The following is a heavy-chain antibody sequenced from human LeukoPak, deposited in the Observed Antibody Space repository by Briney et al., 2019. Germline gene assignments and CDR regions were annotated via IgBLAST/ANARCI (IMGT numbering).Heavy chain of an antibody. CDR1: GGSLSGYY. D-gene: IGHD2/OR15-2a*01. CDR2: INHTGST. V-gene: IGHV4-34*01. CDR3: AKIVTAGYYFFDS. Sequence: PSETLSLTCTVYGGSLSGYYWNWIRQPPGKGLGWIGEINHTGSTNYNPSLKSRVTMSEDTSKSQFSLKLSSVTAADTAVYYCAKIVTAGYYFFDSWGQGTLVTVSS. J-gene: IGHJ4*02.